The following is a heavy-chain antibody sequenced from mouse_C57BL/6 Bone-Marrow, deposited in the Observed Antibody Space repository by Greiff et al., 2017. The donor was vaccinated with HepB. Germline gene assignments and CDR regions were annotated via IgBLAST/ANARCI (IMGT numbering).Heavy chain of an antibody. D-gene: IGHD1-1*01. CDR3: ARDPYGSRYPWFVY. Sequence: EVNLVESGGGLVKPGGSLKLSCAASGFTFSSYAMSWVRQTPEKRLEWVATISDGGSYTYYPDNVKGRFTISRDNAKNNLYLQMSHLKSEDTAMYYCARDPYGSRYPWFVYWDQGTRLSLSA. V-gene: IGHV5-4*01. J-gene: IGHJ3*01. CDR1: GFTFSSYA. CDR2: ISDGGSYT.